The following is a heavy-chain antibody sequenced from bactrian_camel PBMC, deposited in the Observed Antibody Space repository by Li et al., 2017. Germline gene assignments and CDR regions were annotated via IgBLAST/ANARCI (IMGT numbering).Heavy chain of an antibody. CDR1: GFTFTNYW. V-gene: IGHV3S1*01. CDR2: VYGRGVRY. Sequence: QVQLVESGGGLVQPGGSLSLSCAASGFTFTNYWMHWVRQGPGKEREGVAAVYGRGVRYYYADSVQGRFTVSRENAKNTLYLQMNSLKPEDTAMYYCAANHWVPSTLRGRPDEYDYWGQGTQVTVS. D-gene: IGHD1*01. CDR3: AANHWVPSTLRGRPDEYDY. J-gene: IGHJ4*01.